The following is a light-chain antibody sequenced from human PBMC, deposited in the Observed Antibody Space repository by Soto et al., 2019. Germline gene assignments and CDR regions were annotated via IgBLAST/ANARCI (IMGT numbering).Light chain of an antibody. V-gene: IGKV3-11*01. Sequence: EIVMTQSPATLSVSPGERATLSCRASQSVSSNLAWCQQKPGQAPRLLIYDASTRAPGIPARFSGRGSGADFTLTISSLEPEDFAVYYCQQRSDSITFGQGTRLEIK. CDR1: QSVSSN. CDR3: QQRSDSIT. J-gene: IGKJ5*01. CDR2: DAS.